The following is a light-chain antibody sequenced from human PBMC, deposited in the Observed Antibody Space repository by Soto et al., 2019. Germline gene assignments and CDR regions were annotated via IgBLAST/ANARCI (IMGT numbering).Light chain of an antibody. CDR1: QSVSSSY. V-gene: IGKV3-20*01. J-gene: IGKJ5*01. CDR3: QQYGSSPPT. CDR2: GAS. Sequence: EIVLTQSPGTLSLSPGARATLSCRASQSVSSSYLAWYQQKPGQAPRLLIYGASSRATGIPDRFSGSGSGTDLTITISRLEPEDCEVYYCQQYGSSPPTFGQGTRLEIK.